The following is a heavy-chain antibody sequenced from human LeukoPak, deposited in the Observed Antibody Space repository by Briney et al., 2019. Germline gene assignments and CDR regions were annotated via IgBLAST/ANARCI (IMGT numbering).Heavy chain of an antibody. CDR2: ISAYNGNT. Sequence: ASVKVSCKASGYTFTSYGISWVQQAPGQGLEWTGWISAYNGNTNYAQKLQGRVTMTTDTSTSTAYMELRSLRSDDTAVYYCARDQGSAYCGGDCPLFDYWGQGTLVTVSS. CDR3: ARDQGSAYCGGDCPLFDY. J-gene: IGHJ4*02. V-gene: IGHV1-18*01. CDR1: GYTFTSYG. D-gene: IGHD2-21*02.